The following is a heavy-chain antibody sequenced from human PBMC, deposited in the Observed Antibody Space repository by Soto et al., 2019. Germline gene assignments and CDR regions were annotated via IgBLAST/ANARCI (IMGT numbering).Heavy chain of an antibody. J-gene: IGHJ5*02. Sequence: QVQLVQSGAEVKKPGASVKVSCKASGYTFTGYYMHWVRQAPGQGLEWMGWINPNSGGTNYAQKFQGRAPMTRDPAISTAYMDLSRLRSDDTAVYYWASIDYYASSGYYSRFDPWGQGTLVTVSS. D-gene: IGHD3-22*01. CDR3: ASIDYYASSGYYSRFDP. V-gene: IGHV1-2*02. CDR2: INPNSGGT. CDR1: GYTFTGYY.